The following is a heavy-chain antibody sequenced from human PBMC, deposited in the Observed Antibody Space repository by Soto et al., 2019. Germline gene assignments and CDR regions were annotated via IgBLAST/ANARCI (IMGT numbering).Heavy chain of an antibody. CDR1: GYTFTSYY. D-gene: IGHD6-13*01. V-gene: IGHV1-46*01. CDR2: INPSGGST. J-gene: IGHJ6*02. Sequence: ASVKLSCKASGYTFTSYYMHWVRQAPGQGLEWMGIINPSGGSTSYARKFQGRVTMTRDTSTSTVYMELSSLRSEDTAVYYCARIAFDNYYYYGMDVWGQGTTVTVSS. CDR3: ARIAFDNYYYYGMDV.